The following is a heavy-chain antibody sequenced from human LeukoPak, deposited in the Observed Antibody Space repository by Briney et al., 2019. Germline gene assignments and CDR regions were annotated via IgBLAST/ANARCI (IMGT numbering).Heavy chain of an antibody. V-gene: IGHV3-48*03. CDR1: GFTFSTYE. D-gene: IGHD3-10*01. CDR3: AKQSYYYGSGSYYRTPIDS. CDR2: ISSSGSTI. Sequence: GGSLRLSCAASGFTFSTYEMSWVRQAPGKGLEWVSYISSSGSTIFYADSVMGRFTISRDNTKNSLYLQMNSLRAEDTAVYYCAKQSYYYGSGSYYRTPIDSWGQGTLVTVSS. J-gene: IGHJ4*02.